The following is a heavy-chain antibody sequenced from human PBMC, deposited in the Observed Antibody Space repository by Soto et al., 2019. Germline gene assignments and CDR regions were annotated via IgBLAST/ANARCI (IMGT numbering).Heavy chain of an antibody. CDR3: AREKGYVSGPKNFDY. Sequence: SETLSLTCTVSGASISSGDYFWSWIRQSPGKGLQWIGYIYDSGSSYYNPSLKSRVTMSVDTSKNQFSLKLSSVTAADTAVYYCAREKGYVSGPKNFDYWGQGTLVTVSS. CDR2: IYDSGSS. J-gene: IGHJ4*02. CDR1: GASISSGDYF. D-gene: IGHD5-12*01. V-gene: IGHV4-30-4*01.